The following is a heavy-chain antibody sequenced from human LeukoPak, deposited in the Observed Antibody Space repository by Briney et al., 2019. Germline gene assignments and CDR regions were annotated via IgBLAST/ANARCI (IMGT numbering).Heavy chain of an antibody. V-gene: IGHV1-2*02. CDR2: INPNSGGT. CDR1: GYTFTGYY. D-gene: IGHD3-22*01. Sequence: GASVKVSCKASGYTFTGYYMHWVRQAPGQGLEWMGWINPNSGGTNYAQKFQGRVTMTRDTSISTAYMELSRLRSDDTAVYYCATDSSGFYHGEDYWGQGTLVTVSS. J-gene: IGHJ4*02. CDR3: ATDSSGFYHGEDY.